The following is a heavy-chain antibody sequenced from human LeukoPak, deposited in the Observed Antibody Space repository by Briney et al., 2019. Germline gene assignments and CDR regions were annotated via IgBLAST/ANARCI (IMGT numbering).Heavy chain of an antibody. CDR1: GFTFSSYS. Sequence: KTGGSLRLSCAASGFTFSSYSMNWVRQAPGKGLEWVSSISSSSSYIYYADSVKGRFTISRDNAKNSLYLQMNSLRAEDTAVYYCARSSSACFDYWGQGTLVTVSS. D-gene: IGHD3-22*01. CDR3: ARSSSACFDY. V-gene: IGHV3-21*01. J-gene: IGHJ4*02. CDR2: ISSSSSYI.